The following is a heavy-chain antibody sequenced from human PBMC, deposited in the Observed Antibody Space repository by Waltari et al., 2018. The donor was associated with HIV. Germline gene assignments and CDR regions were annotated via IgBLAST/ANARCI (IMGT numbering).Heavy chain of an antibody. Sequence: CAASGFTFSDYYMSWIRQAPGKGLEWVSYISSSGSTIYYADSVKGRFTISRDNAKNSLYLQMNSLRAEDTAVYYCARGGFYCSGGSCQGWFDPWGQGTLVTVSS. CDR2: ISSSGSTI. CDR3: ARGGFYCSGGSCQGWFDP. J-gene: IGHJ5*02. V-gene: IGHV3-11*01. CDR1: GFTFSDYY. D-gene: IGHD2-15*01.